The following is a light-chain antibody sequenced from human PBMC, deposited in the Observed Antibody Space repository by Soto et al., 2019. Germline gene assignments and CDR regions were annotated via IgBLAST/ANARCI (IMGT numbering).Light chain of an antibody. J-gene: IGKJ4*01. V-gene: IGKV3-11*01. Sequence: EIVLTQSPATLSLSPGERATLSCRASQGVSSYLAWYQQKPGQAPRLLIYDASNRATGIPARFSGSGSGTDFTLTISSLEPEAFAVYYCQQRSNWPLFGGGTKVDIK. CDR1: QGVSSY. CDR2: DAS. CDR3: QQRSNWPL.